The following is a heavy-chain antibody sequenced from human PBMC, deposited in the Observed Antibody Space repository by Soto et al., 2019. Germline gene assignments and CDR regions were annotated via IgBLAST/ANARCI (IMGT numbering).Heavy chain of an antibody. CDR2: IRRKAYDETT. Sequence: GGSLRLSCTSSGFTFGEYAMSWVRQAPGKGLEWIGFIRRKAYDETTEYAASVKGRFTISRDDSKSIAYLQMNSLKTEDTAVYYCTRGLDFWSGYYGDYWGQGNLATVSS. J-gene: IGHJ4*02. V-gene: IGHV3-49*04. CDR1: GFTFGEYA. CDR3: TRGLDFWSGYYGDY. D-gene: IGHD3-3*01.